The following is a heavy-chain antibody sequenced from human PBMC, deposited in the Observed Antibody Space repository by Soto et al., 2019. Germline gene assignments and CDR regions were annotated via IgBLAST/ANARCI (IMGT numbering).Heavy chain of an antibody. J-gene: IGHJ6*02. V-gene: IGHV3-48*01. Sequence: PGGSLRLSCAASGFTFRRYSMTWVRQAQGKGLEWVSYISSSCSTTCSADSVKGRFTLSRDNSKNTLYLQMSSLIAEDTAIYYCAKRWSSSSSNYYYYGMDVWGQGTAVTVPS. CDR3: AKRWSSSSSNYYYYGMDV. CDR1: GFTFRRYS. D-gene: IGHD6-6*01. CDR2: ISSSCSTT.